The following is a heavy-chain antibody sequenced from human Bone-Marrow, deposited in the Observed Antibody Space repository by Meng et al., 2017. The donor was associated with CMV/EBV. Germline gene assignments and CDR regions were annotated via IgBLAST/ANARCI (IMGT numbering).Heavy chain of an antibody. CDR1: GYTFTSYG. CDR3: ARGYCSSTSCPPYYFDY. J-gene: IGHJ4*02. CDR2: ISAYNGNT. Sequence: ASVKVSCKASGYTFTSYGISWVRQAPGQGLEWMGWISAYNGNTNCAQKLQGRVTMTTDTSTSTAYMELRSLRSDDTAVYYCARGYCSSTSCPPYYFDYWGQGTLVTVSS. D-gene: IGHD2-2*01. V-gene: IGHV1-18*01.